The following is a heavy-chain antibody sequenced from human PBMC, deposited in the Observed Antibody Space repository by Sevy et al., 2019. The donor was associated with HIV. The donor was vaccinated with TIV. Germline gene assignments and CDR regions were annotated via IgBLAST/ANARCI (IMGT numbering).Heavy chain of an antibody. CDR3: ARGMGWIHTWLPDH. V-gene: IGHV3-11*01. CDR1: GFRFSDYY. J-gene: IGHJ4*02. D-gene: IGHD5-18*01. Sequence: GGSLRLSCEVSGFRFSDYYMSWIRLAPGKGLECVSYSSPSGVTKYYADSVKGRFTTSRDFGKNSLSLQMNSLKAEDTAVYYCARGMGWIHTWLPDHWGQGTLVTVSS. CDR2: SSPSGVTK.